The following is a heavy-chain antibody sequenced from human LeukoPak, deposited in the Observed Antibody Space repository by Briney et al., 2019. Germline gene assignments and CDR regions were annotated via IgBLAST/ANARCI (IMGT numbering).Heavy chain of an antibody. V-gene: IGHV3-74*01. CDR2: ISGDGSST. CDR1: GFTFSSYW. J-gene: IGHJ4*02. CDR3: SRGGWGTAIDY. Sequence: PGGSLTLSCPASGFTFSSYWMHGVGQAPGKGLVWVSYISGDGSSTTYADSVKGRFTISRDNAKNTLDLQMNSLRAEDTAVYYCSRGGWGTAIDYWAQGTLVTVSS. D-gene: IGHD1-7*01.